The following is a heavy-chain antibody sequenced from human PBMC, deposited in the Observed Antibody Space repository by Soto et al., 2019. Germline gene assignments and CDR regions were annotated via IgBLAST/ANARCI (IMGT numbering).Heavy chain of an antibody. CDR3: AREYSSSWSKGGGPYYYYCMDV. CDR1: GDSVSSNSAA. D-gene: IGHD6-13*01. V-gene: IGHV6-1*01. Sequence: SQTLSLTCAISGDSVSSNSAAWNWIRQSPSRGLEWLGRTYYRSKWYNDFAVSVKSRITINPDTSKNQFSLQLNSVTPEDTAVYYCAREYSSSWSKGGGPYYYYCMDVWGQGTTVTVSS. J-gene: IGHJ6*02. CDR2: TYYRSKWYN.